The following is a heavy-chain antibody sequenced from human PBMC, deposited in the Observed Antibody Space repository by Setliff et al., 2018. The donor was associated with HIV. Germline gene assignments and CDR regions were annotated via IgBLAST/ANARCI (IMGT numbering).Heavy chain of an antibody. Sequence: GGSLRLSCAASGFAFSDFWMSWARQAPGEGLEWVANIDQETNAKFYVASVEGRFTISRDNARNSMFLLMRSLKVEDTGIYYCATIVQVGSSTRYAFDIWGQGTPVTVSS. CDR2: IDQETNAK. J-gene: IGHJ3*02. CDR1: GFAFSDFW. CDR3: ATIVQVGSSTRYAFDI. D-gene: IGHD1-26*01. V-gene: IGHV3-7*01.